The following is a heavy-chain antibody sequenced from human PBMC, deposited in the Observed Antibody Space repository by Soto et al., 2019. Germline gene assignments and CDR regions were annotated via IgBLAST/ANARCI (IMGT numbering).Heavy chain of an antibody. CDR2: IIPLPDTT. J-gene: IGHJ4*02. CDR1: GGTFSNDI. Sequence: ASVKVSCKTSGGTFSNDIITWVRQAPGQGLEWMGRIIPLPDTTNYAQKFQGRVTIAADKSTGTAYMELNSLRSEDTAVYYCVRDSPIGSTFSGYDGIDYWGQGTLVTVSS. CDR3: VRDSPIGSTFSGYDGIDY. D-gene: IGHD5-12*01. V-gene: IGHV1-69*08.